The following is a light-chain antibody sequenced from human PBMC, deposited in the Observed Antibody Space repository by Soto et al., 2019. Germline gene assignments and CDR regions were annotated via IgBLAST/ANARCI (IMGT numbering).Light chain of an antibody. CDR2: RAS. CDR3: QQYHKLWT. J-gene: IGKJ1*01. V-gene: IGKV3-15*01. CDR1: QSVSSN. Sequence: EIVMTQSPATLSVSPGERATLSCRASQSVSSNVAWYQQRPGQAPRLLIYRASTRATGIPARFSGSGSGTEFTLTISSLQSEDFAVYYCQQYHKLWTFGQGTKVDI.